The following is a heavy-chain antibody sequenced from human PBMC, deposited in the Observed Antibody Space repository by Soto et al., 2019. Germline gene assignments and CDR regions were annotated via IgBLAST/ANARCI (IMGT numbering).Heavy chain of an antibody. Sequence: ASVKVSCKASGYTFTGYYMHWVRQAPGQGLEWMGWINPNSGGANYAQKFQGWVTMTRDTSISTAYMELSRLRSDDTALYYCAITKSRGSNYYLDYCGQGTLVTVSS. CDR2: INPNSGGA. D-gene: IGHD1-20*01. CDR3: AITKSRGSNYYLDY. CDR1: GYTFTGYY. J-gene: IGHJ4*02. V-gene: IGHV1-2*04.